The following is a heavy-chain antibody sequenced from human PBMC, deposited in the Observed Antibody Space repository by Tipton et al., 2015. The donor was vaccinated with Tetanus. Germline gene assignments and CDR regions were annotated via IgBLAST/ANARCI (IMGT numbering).Heavy chain of an antibody. J-gene: IGHJ4*02. CDR2: IYYTAHN. Sequence: TLSLTCTVSGASINAGGYLWTWVRQQPGKGLEWIGNIYYTAHNSYNPSLDSRVSISVDTSKNQCSLRLTSVTVADTAVYYCARANNEYPKKGPFDYWGQGARVIVSS. CDR3: ARANNEYPKKGPFDY. D-gene: IGHD1/OR15-1a*01. CDR1: GASINAGGYL. V-gene: IGHV4-31*03.